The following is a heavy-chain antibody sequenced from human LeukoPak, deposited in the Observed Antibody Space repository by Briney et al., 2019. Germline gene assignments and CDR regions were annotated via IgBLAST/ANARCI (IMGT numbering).Heavy chain of an antibody. D-gene: IGHD3-10*01. Sequence: GGSLRLSCSASGFTFTKYAMHWVRQAPGKGLEYVSGININGGSTNHADSVKGRFTISRDNSKNTLYLQMHSLRPEDTAIFYCVKTMVSFRPLIRTDAFDLWGQGTMVTVSS. J-gene: IGHJ3*01. CDR2: ININGGST. V-gene: IGHV3-64D*08. CDR1: GFTFTKYA. CDR3: VKTMVSFRPLIRTDAFDL.